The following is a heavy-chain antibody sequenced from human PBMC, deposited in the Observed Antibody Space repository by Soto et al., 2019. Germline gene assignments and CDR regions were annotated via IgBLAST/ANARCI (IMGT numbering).Heavy chain of an antibody. CDR3: AKDQVTSGWYKWSWFGP. CDR1: GFTFSSYG. D-gene: IGHD6-19*01. V-gene: IGHV3-30*18. Sequence: GGSLRLSCAASGFTFSSYGMDWVRQAPGKGLEWVSFISYDGRNKDYADSVKGRFTISRDNSKNTLYLQMNSLRAEDTAVYYCAKDQVTSGWYKWSWFGPRGQGTLVTVSS. J-gene: IGHJ5*02. CDR2: ISYDGRNK.